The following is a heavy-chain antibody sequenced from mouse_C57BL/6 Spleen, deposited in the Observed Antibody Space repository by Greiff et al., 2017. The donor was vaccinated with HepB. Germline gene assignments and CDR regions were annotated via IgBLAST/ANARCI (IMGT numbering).Heavy chain of an antibody. CDR2: ISSGGDYI. J-gene: IGHJ2*01. Sequence: EVMLVESGEGLVKPGGSLKLSCAASGFTFSSYAMSWVRQTPEKRLEWVAYISSGGDYIYYADTVKGRFTISRDNARNTLYLQMSSLKSEDTAMYYCTREGDYYGSSYIYYWGQGTTLTVSS. CDR3: TREGDYYGSSYIYY. CDR1: GFTFSSYA. V-gene: IGHV5-9-1*02. D-gene: IGHD1-1*01.